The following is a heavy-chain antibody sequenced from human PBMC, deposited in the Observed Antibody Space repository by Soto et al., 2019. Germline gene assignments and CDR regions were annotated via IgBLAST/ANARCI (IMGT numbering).Heavy chain of an antibody. CDR1: GFTFTRYS. CDR3: ARDMHAGFTHYFDP. Sequence: GGSLRLSCAASGFTFTRYSMNWVRQAPGKGLEWVSSISSTTNYIYYGDSMKGRFTISRDNAKNSLYLEMNSLTAADTAVYYCARDMHAGFTHYFDPWGQGTLVTVSS. J-gene: IGHJ5*02. V-gene: IGHV3-21*04. D-gene: IGHD1-26*01. CDR2: ISSTTNYI.